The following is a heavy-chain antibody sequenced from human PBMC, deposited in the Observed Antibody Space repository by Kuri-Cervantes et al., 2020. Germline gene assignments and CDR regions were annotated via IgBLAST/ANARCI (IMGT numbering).Heavy chain of an antibody. V-gene: IGHV3-19*01. CDR1: GFTFSNSD. CDR2: VSWNGSRT. Sequence: GESLKISCAASGFTFSNSDMNWVRQAPGKGLEWVSGVSWNGSRTHYADSVKGRFTISRDNSKNTLYLQMNSLRAEDTAVYYCAMGDNYGMDVWGQGTTVTVSS. J-gene: IGHJ6*02. CDR3: AMGDNYGMDV. D-gene: IGHD3-16*01.